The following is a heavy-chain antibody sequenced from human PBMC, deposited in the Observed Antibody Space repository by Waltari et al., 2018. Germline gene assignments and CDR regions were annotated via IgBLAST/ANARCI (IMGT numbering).Heavy chain of an antibody. Sequence: EVQVLESGGGLVQTGGSVRLTGAASGFTFTNHAINWVRQAPGKGLEWVSGINGYGDKTYYADSVKGRFTLSRDNSRNTLSLQMNSLRAEDTAVYYCAKAHFYDTSGYIEHWGQGTLVTVSS. CDR1: GFTFTNHA. CDR2: INGYGDKT. J-gene: IGHJ5*02. D-gene: IGHD3-22*01. CDR3: AKAHFYDTSGYIEH. V-gene: IGHV3-23*01.